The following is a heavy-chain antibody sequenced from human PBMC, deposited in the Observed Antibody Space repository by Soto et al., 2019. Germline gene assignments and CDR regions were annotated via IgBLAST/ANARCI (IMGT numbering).Heavy chain of an antibody. CDR1: GFIFSDSA. J-gene: IGHJ5*02. CDR2: VAEKTGSYAT. D-gene: IGHD1-26*01. V-gene: IGHV3-73*02. Sequence: EVQLVESGGGLVQPGGSLKLSCATSGFIFSDSAVHGVRQASGKGLEWVGRVAEKTGSYATTYGGSVKGRFTMSRDESKRTAYLQMNSLKIEDTAVYYCLKYSGNPSTPAALGQGTLVTVSS. CDR3: LKYSGNPSTPAA.